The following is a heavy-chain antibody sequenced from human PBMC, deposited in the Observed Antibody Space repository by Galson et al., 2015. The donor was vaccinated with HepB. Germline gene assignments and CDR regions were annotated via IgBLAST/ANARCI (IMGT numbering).Heavy chain of an antibody. CDR2: IYNSGTT. Sequence: TLSLTCAVSGDSISSRIWWSWVRQPPGKGLEWIGEIYNSGTTNYNPSLKSRVTISIDKSKNDFSLKLNSVTAADTAVYYCAREGSAHADAFDIWGQGTMVIVSS. J-gene: IGHJ3*02. CDR1: GDSISSRIW. D-gene: IGHD2-15*01. V-gene: IGHV4-4*02. CDR3: AREGSAHADAFDI.